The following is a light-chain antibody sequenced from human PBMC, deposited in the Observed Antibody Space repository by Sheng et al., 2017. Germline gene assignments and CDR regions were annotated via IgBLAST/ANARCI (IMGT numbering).Light chain of an antibody. CDR1: QSVSSN. CDR3: QQRSNWPRT. J-gene: IGKJ3*01. Sequence: EIVMTQSPATLSLSPGERATLSCRASQSVSSNVAWYQQKPGLAPRLLIYGASSRATGFPARLSGSGSGTEFTLTISSLQSEDFAVYYCQQRSNWPRTFGPGTKVDIK. V-gene: IGKV3-15*01. CDR2: GAS.